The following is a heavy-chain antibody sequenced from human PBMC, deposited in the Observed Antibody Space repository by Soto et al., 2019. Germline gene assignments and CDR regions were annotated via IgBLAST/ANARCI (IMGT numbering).Heavy chain of an antibody. CDR2: IIPIFGTA. CDR3: ARDKVVAATPPAMFYYYGMDV. V-gene: IGHV1-69*12. Sequence: QVQLVQSGAEVKKPGSSVKVSCKASGGTFSSYAISWVRQAPGQGLEWMGGIIPIFGTANYAQKFQGRVTITADESTSTAYMELSSLRSEDTAVYYCARDKVVAATPPAMFYYYGMDVWGQGTTVTVSS. CDR1: GGTFSSYA. J-gene: IGHJ6*02. D-gene: IGHD2-15*01.